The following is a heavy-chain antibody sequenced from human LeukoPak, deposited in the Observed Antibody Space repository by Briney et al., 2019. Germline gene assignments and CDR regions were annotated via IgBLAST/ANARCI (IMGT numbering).Heavy chain of an antibody. D-gene: IGHD4-17*01. CDR2: INWNGGST. CDR1: GFTFDDYG. Sequence: RPGGSLRLSWAASGFTFDDYGMSCGRQAPGKGLEWVSGINWNGGSTGYADSVKGQFTISRDNAKNSLYLQMNSLRAEDTALYYCARGGTTGYYFDYWGQGTLVTVSS. V-gene: IGHV3-20*04. J-gene: IGHJ4*02. CDR3: ARGGTTGYYFDY.